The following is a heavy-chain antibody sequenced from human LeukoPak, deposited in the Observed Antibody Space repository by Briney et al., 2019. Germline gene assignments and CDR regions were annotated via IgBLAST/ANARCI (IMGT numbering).Heavy chain of an antibody. J-gene: IGHJ6*03. V-gene: IGHV3-23*01. Sequence: QSGGSLRLSCAASGFTFSSYAMNWVRQAPGRGLEWVSVISGSGGSTNYADSVKGRFTISRDNSKNTLYLQMNSLRAEDTAVYYCAKSGTFGGRNLGHYHKYMDFWGKGTTVTVSS. CDR2: ISGSGGST. CDR1: GFTFSSYA. CDR3: AKSGTFGGRNLGHYHKYMDF. D-gene: IGHD3-16*01.